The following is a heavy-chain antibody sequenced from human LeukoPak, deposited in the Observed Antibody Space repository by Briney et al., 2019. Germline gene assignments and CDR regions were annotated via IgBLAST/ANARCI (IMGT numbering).Heavy chain of an antibody. Sequence: SETLSLTCAVSGGSISSGGHSWSWIRQPPGKGLEWIGYIYHSGSTYYNPSLKSRVTISVDRSKNQFSLKLSSVTAADTAVYYCARGRMVRGVINWFDPWGQGTLVTVSS. J-gene: IGHJ5*02. CDR2: IYHSGST. V-gene: IGHV4-30-2*01. D-gene: IGHD3-10*01. CDR3: ARGRMVRGVINWFDP. CDR1: GGSISSGGHS.